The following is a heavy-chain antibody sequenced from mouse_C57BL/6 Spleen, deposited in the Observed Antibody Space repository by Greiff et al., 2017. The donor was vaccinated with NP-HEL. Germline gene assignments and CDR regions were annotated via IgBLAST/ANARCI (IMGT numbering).Heavy chain of an antibody. CDR3: ARYYSNYGAMDY. CDR2: IDPSDSET. J-gene: IGHJ4*01. CDR1: GYTFTSYW. D-gene: IGHD2-5*01. Sequence: VQLQQPGAELVRPGSSVKLSCKASGYTFTSYWMHWVKQRPIQGLEWIGNIDPSDSETHYNQKFKDKATLTVDKSSSTAYMQLSSLTSEDSAVYYCARYYSNYGAMDYWGQGTSVTVSS. V-gene: IGHV1-52*01.